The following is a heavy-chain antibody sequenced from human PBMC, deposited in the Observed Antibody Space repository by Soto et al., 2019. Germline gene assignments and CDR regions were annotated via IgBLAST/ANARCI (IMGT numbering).Heavy chain of an antibody. CDR2: IYTRGST. CDR3: ARESNGWVGYYYYGMDV. V-gene: IGHV4-4*07. J-gene: IGHJ6*02. CDR1: GGSISSYY. D-gene: IGHD1-26*01. Sequence: SETLSLTCTVSGGSISSYYWSWIRQPAGKGLEWIGRIYTRGSTNYNPSLKSRVTMSVDTSKNQFSLKLSSVTAADTAVYYCARESNGWVGYYYYGMDVWGQGTTVTVSS.